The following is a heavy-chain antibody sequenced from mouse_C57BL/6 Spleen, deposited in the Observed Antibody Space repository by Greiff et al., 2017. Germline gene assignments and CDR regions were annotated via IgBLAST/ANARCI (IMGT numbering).Heavy chain of an antibody. CDR3: ARDYGSSYRFAY. V-gene: IGHV1-55*01. D-gene: IGHD1-1*01. J-gene: IGHJ3*01. CDR2: IYPGSGST. CDR1: GYTFPSYW. Sequence: QVQLQQPGAELVKPGASVKMSCKASGYTFPSYWITWVKQRPGQGLEWIGDIYPGSGSTNYNEKFKSKATLTVDTSSSPAYMQLSSLTSEDSAVYYCARDYGSSYRFAYWGQGTLVTVSA.